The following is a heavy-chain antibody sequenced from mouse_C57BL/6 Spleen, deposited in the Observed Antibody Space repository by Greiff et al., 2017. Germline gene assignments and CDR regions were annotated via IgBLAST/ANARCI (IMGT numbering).Heavy chain of an antibody. Sequence: EVQVVESGGDLVKPGGSLKLSCAASGFTFSSYGMSWVRQTPDKRLEWVATISSGGSYTYYPDSVKGRFTISRDNAKNTLYLQMSSLKSEDTAMYYCARQRLYYGSSYGYFDVWGTGTTVTVSS. D-gene: IGHD1-1*01. CDR1: GFTFSSYG. CDR2: ISSGGSYT. CDR3: ARQRLYYGSSYGYFDV. J-gene: IGHJ1*03. V-gene: IGHV5-6*01.